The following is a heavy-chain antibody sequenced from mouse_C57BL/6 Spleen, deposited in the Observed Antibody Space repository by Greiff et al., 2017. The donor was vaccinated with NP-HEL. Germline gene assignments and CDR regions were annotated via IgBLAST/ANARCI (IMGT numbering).Heavy chain of an antibody. V-gene: IGHV1-7*01. CDR2: INPSSGYT. D-gene: IGHD1-1*01. CDR3: ARKRENSVYYYGSSYEDWYFDV. CDR1: GYTFTSYW. J-gene: IGHJ1*03. Sequence: QVQLQQSGAELAKPGASVKLSCKASGYTFTSYWMHWVKQRPGQGLEWIGYINPSSGYTKYNQKFKDKATLTADKSSSTAYMQLSSLTYEDSAVYYCARKRENSVYYYGSSYEDWYFDVWGTGTTVTVSS.